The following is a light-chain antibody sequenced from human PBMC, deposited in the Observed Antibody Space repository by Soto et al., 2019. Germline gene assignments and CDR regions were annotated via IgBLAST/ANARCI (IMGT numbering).Light chain of an antibody. J-gene: IGKJ3*01. CDR1: QDISNY. Sequence: DIQMTQSPSSLSASVGDRVTITCQASQDISNYLNWYQQKPGKAPKLLIYDASNLETGVPSRFSGSGAGTDFTFTISSLQTEDIATDFCQQYDNRPRFTFGPGTKGDIK. V-gene: IGKV1-33*01. CDR3: QQYDNRPRFT. CDR2: DAS.